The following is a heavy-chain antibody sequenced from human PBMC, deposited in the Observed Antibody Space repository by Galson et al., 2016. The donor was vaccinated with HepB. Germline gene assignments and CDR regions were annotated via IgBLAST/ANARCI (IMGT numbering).Heavy chain of an antibody. J-gene: IGHJ5*02. V-gene: IGHV3-74*01. CDR2: IDSDGSST. CDR3: ARGTASSGYPNWFDP. CDR1: GFTFSTYR. Sequence: SLRLSCAASGFTFSTYRMHWVRQAPRTGLVWVARIDSDGSSTDYAAFAKRRFTISRDNTKNTLNLQMNSLTAEDTAVYYCARGTASSGYPNWFDPWGQGTLVTVSS. D-gene: IGHD3-22*01.